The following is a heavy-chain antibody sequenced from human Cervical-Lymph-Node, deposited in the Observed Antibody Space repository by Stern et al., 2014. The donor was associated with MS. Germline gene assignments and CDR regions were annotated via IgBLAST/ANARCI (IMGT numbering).Heavy chain of an antibody. D-gene: IGHD3-9*01. J-gene: IGHJ4*02. CDR1: GYTFTNYY. CDR2: INPSGDST. CDR3: ARLRGCNVLTGYLDY. V-gene: IGHV1-46*01. Sequence: VQLEESGAEVKKPAASVKISCKASGYTFTNYYMHWMRQAPGQGLEWMGIINPSGDSTGYAQKFEVRVTMTRDTSTSTVNMELSSLTSGDTAVYYCARLRGCNVLTGYLDYWGQGTLVTVSS.